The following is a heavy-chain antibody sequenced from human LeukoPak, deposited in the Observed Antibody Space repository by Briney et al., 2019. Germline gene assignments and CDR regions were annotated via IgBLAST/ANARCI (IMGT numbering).Heavy chain of an antibody. J-gene: IGHJ6*03. Sequence: SVKVSCKASGGTFSSYAISWVRQAPGQGLEWMGGIIPIFGTANYAQKFQGRVTITADESTSIAYMELSSLRSEGTAVYYCARDLGLTGAGYYYYMDVWGKGTTVTVSS. CDR3: ARDLGLTGAGYYYYMDV. D-gene: IGHD1-20*01. V-gene: IGHV1-69*13. CDR1: GGTFSSYA. CDR2: IIPIFGTA.